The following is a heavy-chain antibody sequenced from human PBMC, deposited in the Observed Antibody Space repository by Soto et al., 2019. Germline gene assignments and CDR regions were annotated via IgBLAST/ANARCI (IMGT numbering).Heavy chain of an antibody. CDR1: GYTLKNYG. CDR3: ARSRYYFDY. J-gene: IGHJ4*02. CDR2: IKVDNGDT. Sequence: QVHLVQSGGEVKKPGASVKVSCKASGYTLKNYGIGWVRQAPGLGPEWVGWIKVDNGDTKYAEKLQGRVTLITDTSTSTAYMELRNLRSDDTAFYYCARSRYYFDYWGQGTLVTVSS. V-gene: IGHV1-18*01.